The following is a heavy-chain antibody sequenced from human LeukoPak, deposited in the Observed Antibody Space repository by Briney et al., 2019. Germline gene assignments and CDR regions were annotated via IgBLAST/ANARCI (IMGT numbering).Heavy chain of an antibody. J-gene: IGHJ5*02. CDR2: IDPNSGNP. CDR1: GYTFSIYT. CDR3: ARDHWYSSGIFDP. V-gene: IGHV7-4-1*02. D-gene: IGHD6-19*01. Sequence: ASVKVSCKASGYTFSIYTLHWVRQAPGQGLEWMGWIDPNSGNPTYAQGFTGRFVFSSDTSVTTAYLQISSLKAEDTAVYYCARDHWYSSGIFDPWGQGTLVTVSS.